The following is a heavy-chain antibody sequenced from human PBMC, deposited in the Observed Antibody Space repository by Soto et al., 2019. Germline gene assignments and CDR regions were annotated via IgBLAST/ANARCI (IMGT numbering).Heavy chain of an antibody. Sequence: PGESLKISCKGSGYSFTSYWISWVRQLPGKGLEWMGRIDPSDSYTNYSPSFQGHVTISADKSISTAYLQWSSLKASDTAMYYCARWPRYYYGMDVWGQGTTVTVSS. CDR3: ARWPRYYYGMDV. V-gene: IGHV5-10-1*01. CDR2: IDPSDSYT. CDR1: GYSFTSYW. J-gene: IGHJ6*01.